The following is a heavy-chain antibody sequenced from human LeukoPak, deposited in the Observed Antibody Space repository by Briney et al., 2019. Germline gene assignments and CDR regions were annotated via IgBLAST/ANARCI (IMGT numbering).Heavy chain of an antibody. D-gene: IGHD3-22*01. CDR3: ASFGDSSGYRALGYY. V-gene: IGHV3-9*01. CDR1: GVSFVGYA. J-gene: IGHJ4*02. Sequence: GGSFGVSGAASGVSFVGYASRWGWQAPGKGQEWVSGISWNSGSIGYADSVKGRFTISRDNAKNSLYLQMNSLRAEDTALYYCASFGDSSGYRALGYYWGQGTLVTVSS. CDR2: ISWNSGSI.